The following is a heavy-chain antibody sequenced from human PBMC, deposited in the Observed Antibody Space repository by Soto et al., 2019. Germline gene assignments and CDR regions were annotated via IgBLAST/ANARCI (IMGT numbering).Heavy chain of an antibody. CDR2: ISSSFGST. V-gene: IGHV3-23*01. CDR3: AQGPTSAPQRRWFDP. D-gene: IGHD6-25*01. J-gene: IGHJ5*02. CDR1: GFTFSNYA. Sequence: GGSLRLSCAASGFTFSNYAMNWVRQAPGKGLEWVSAISSSFGSTYYADFVEGRFTISRDNSKNTLYLQMSSLRAEDTAVYYCAQGPTSAPQRRWFDPWGQGTLVTVSS.